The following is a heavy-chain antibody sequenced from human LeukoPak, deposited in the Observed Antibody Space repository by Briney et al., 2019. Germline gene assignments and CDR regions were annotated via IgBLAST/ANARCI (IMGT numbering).Heavy chain of an antibody. J-gene: IGHJ4*02. D-gene: IGHD4-17*01. CDR3: AREVGGDFDALDY. CDR1: GGSTRSGNW. V-gene: IGHV4-4*02. Sequence: SETLSLTCAVSGGSTRSGNWWSWVRQPPGKGLQWIGEIFHSGSTNYNPSLKSRVTISVDNSKNQLSLTLTSVTAADTAVYYCAREVGGDFDALDYWGQGTLVTVSS. CDR2: IFHSGST.